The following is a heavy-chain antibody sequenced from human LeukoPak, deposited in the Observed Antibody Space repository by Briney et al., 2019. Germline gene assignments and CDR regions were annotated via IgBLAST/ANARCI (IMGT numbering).Heavy chain of an antibody. CDR2: ISSSGVYI. Sequence: GGSLRLSCAASGFTFSHYFMNWVRQVPGKGLEWVSSISSSGVYISYGDSLKGRFTISRDNAQNSLYLQMSSLTAEDTAVYYCVRAARSGLQVRSPAYFDSWGQGTVVTVSS. V-gene: IGHV3-21*01. CDR1: GFTFSHYF. D-gene: IGHD2-21*02. CDR3: VRAARSGLQVRSPAYFDS. J-gene: IGHJ4*02.